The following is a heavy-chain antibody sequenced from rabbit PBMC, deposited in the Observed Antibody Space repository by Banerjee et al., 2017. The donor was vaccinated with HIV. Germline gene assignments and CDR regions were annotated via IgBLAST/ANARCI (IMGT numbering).Heavy chain of an antibody. CDR3: ARDLAGVIGWNFNL. D-gene: IGHD4-1*01. CDR2: IYTSSGST. CDR1: GFSFSSGYD. Sequence: QEQLVESGGGLVQPGGSLTLTCKASGFSFSSGYDMCWVRQAPGKGLEWIACIYTSSGSTDYASWVNGRFTISLDNAQNTVPLQMTSLTAADTATYLCARDLAGVIGWNFNLWGPGTLVTVS. J-gene: IGHJ4*01. V-gene: IGHV1S43*01.